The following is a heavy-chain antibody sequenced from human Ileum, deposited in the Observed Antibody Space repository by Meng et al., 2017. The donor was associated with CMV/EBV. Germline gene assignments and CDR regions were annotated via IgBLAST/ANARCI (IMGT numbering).Heavy chain of an antibody. D-gene: IGHD5-24*01. CDR3: TSGRPGDVGH. Sequence: GGSLRLSCVASGLTVSTYAMNWVRQAPGKGLEWVSGITSSGDAYYADSVKGRFTISRDNSKSTQYLQRNSLRAEDTALYYCTSGRPGDVGHWGQGTLVTVSS. CDR2: ITSSGDA. CDR1: GLTVSTYA. J-gene: IGHJ4*02. V-gene: IGHV3-23*01.